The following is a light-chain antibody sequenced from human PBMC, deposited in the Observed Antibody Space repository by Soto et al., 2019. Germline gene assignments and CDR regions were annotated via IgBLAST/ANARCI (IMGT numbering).Light chain of an antibody. J-gene: IGLJ2*01. CDR2: LNSDGSH. V-gene: IGLV4-69*02. CDR1: SGHSNYA. Sequence: QPVLTQSPSASASLGASVKLTCTLSSGHSNYAIAWHQQRPEKGPRYLMNLNSDGSHTKGDGIPDRFSGSSSGAERYLTISSLQSEDEADYYCQTWGTGPIVVFGGGTKLTVL. CDR3: QTWGTGPIVV.